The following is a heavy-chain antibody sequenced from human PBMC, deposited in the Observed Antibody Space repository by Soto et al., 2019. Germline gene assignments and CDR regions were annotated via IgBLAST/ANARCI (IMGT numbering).Heavy chain of an antibody. D-gene: IGHD3-22*01. CDR2: IYYSGST. CDR3: ARGRTYDSSGQFDY. J-gene: IGHJ4*02. CDR1: GGSISSSSYY. V-gene: IGHV4-39*07. Sequence: SETLSLTCTVSGGSISSSSYYWGWIRQPPGKGLEWIGSIYYSGSTYYNPSLKSRVTISVDTSKNQFSLKLSSVTAADTAVYYCARGRTYDSSGQFDYWGQGTLVTVSS.